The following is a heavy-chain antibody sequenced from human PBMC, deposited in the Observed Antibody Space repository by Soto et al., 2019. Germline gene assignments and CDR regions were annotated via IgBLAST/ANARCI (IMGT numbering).Heavy chain of an antibody. CDR1: GFKFSTYW. V-gene: IGHV3-7*01. CDR3: AAYHTSRHAAFDI. Sequence: EVQVVESGGGLVQPGGSLRLSCAASGFKFSTYWMSWVRQAPGKGLELLANIKQDANEMYYVDSVKGRFTISGDSAKNALVLIMDSLLVEDTAVYYCAAYHTSRHAAFDIWGQGTTVIVSS. D-gene: IGHD2-21*01. CDR2: IKQDANEM. J-gene: IGHJ3*02.